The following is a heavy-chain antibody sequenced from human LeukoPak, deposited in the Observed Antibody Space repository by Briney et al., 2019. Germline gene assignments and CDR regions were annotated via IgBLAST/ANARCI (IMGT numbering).Heavy chain of an antibody. D-gene: IGHD1-7*01. J-gene: IGHJ4*02. V-gene: IGHV3-74*01. CDR2: INSDGSST. Sequence: GGSLRLSCAASGFTFSRYWMHWVRQAPGKGLVWVSRINSDGSSTSYADSVKGRFTISRDNAKNTLYLQMNSLRAEDTAVYYCARDPRNYGIDYWGQGTLVTVSS. CDR1: GFTFSRYW. CDR3: ARDPRNYGIDY.